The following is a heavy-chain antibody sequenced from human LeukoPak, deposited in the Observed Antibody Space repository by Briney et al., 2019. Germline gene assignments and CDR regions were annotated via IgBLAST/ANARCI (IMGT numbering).Heavy chain of an antibody. CDR3: AKEQSLGEAPFYYFDY. V-gene: IGHV3-23*01. J-gene: IGHJ4*02. CDR2: ISGSGGST. Sequence: PGGSLRLSCAASGFTFSSYAMSWVRQAPGKGLEWVSAISGSGGSTYYADSVKGRFTISRDNSKSTLYLQMNSLRAEDTAVYYCAKEQSLGEAPFYYFDYWGQGTLVTVSS. CDR1: GFTFSSYA. D-gene: IGHD6-19*01.